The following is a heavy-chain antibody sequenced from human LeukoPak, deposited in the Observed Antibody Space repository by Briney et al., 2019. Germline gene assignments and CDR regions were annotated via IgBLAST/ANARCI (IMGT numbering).Heavy chain of an antibody. CDR1: GVSFNDYY. CDR2: IQHSGYT. J-gene: IGHJ4*02. CDR3: TRMTTGHDY. Sequence: SETLSLTCAVAGVSFNDYYWSWVRQTPGKGLEWIGEIQHSGYTNYSPSLKSRVTLSIDTSRKQFSLNLRSVTVADSGIYYCTRMTTGHDYWGQGTLVTVPS. V-gene: IGHV4-34*01. D-gene: IGHD4-17*01.